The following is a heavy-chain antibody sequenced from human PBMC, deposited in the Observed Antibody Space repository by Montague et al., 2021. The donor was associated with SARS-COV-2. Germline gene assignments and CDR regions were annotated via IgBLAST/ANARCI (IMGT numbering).Heavy chain of an antibody. J-gene: IGHJ4*02. Sequence: SLRLSCAASGFTFSSSSMNWVRQAPGKGLDWVSSISSSSSYIYYADSVKGRFTISRDNAKNSLYLQMNGLRAEDTAVYYCSSDRGEQHAADYWGQGTLVTVSS. CDR3: SSDRGEQHAADY. D-gene: IGHD2-15*01. V-gene: IGHV3-21*01. CDR2: ISSSSSYI. CDR1: GFTFSSSS.